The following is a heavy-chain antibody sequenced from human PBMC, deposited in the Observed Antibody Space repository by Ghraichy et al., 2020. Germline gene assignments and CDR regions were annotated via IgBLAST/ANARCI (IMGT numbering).Heavy chain of an antibody. CDR2: ITSSSRNT. CDR1: GFTFSSYS. J-gene: IGHJ6*02. V-gene: IGHV3-48*02. CDR3: ARGSRVVRFYYYDGMDV. Sequence: GGSLRLSCVGSGFTFSSYSLNWVRQSPGKGLEWGSYITSSSRNTFYADSVKGRFTISRDNAQNSLSLQMNSLRDEDTAVYYCARGSRVVRFYYYDGMDVWGQGTTVSVSS. D-gene: IGHD4-23*01.